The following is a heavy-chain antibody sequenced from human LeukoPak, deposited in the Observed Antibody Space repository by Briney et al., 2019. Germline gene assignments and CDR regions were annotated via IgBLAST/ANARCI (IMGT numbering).Heavy chain of an antibody. CDR1: GFTFSSDA. CDR3: AKDSRDTIFGVVNDY. Sequence: PGGSLRLSCAASGFTFSSDAMNWVRQAPGKGLEWVSGISGSGGSTYYADSVKGRFTISRDNSKNTLYLQMNSLRAEDTAVYYCAKDSRDTIFGVVNDYWGQGTLVTVSS. V-gene: IGHV3-23*01. CDR2: ISGSGGST. D-gene: IGHD3-3*01. J-gene: IGHJ4*02.